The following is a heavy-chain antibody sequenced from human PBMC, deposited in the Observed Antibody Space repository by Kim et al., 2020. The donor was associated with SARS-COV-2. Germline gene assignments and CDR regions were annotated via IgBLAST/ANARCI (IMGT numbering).Heavy chain of an antibody. J-gene: IGHJ4*02. Sequence: YAGAVNSRITINPDTSQSRFSLQLNSVTPEDTAVYYCARDRQWEGYFDYWGQGTLVTVSS. D-gene: IGHD1-26*01. CDR3: ARDRQWEGYFDY. V-gene: IGHV6-1*01.